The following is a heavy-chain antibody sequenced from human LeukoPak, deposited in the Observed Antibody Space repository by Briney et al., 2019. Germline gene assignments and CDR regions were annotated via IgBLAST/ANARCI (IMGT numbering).Heavy chain of an antibody. J-gene: IGHJ4*02. Sequence: SETLSLTCTVSGGSISSSSYYWAWIRQPPGKGLEYIGSYSGSTYYNPSLKSRVTISADTSKKQFSLKQSSVTAADTAVYYCARSSYGAGSKPYWVDYWGQGTLVTVSS. V-gene: IGHV4-39*01. CDR2: YSGST. CDR3: ARSSYGAGSKPYWVDY. CDR1: GGSISSSSYY. D-gene: IGHD3-10*01.